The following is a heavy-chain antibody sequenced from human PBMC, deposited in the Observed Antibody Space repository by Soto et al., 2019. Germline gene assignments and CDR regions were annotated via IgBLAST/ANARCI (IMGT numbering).Heavy chain of an antibody. CDR3: AKDRGIVATTYAFDI. CDR1: GFTFDDYA. V-gene: IGHV3-9*01. CDR2: ISWNSGSI. D-gene: IGHD5-12*01. Sequence: GGSLRLSCAASGFTFDDYAMHWVRQAPGKGLEWVSGISWNSGSIGYADSVKGRFTISRDNAKNSLYLQMNSLRAEDTALYYCAKDRGIVATTYAFDIWGQGTMVTVSS. J-gene: IGHJ3*02.